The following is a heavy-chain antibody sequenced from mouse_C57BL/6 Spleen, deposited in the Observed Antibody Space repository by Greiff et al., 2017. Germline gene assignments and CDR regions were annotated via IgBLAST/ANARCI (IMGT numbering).Heavy chain of an antibody. V-gene: IGHV5-17*01. J-gene: IGHJ2*01. CDR2: ISSGSSTI. CDR1: GFTFSDYG. D-gene: IGHD2-4*01. Sequence: EVKLMESGGGLVKPGGSLKLSCEASGFTFSDYGMHWVRQAPEKGLEWVAYISSGSSTIYYADTVKGRFTISRDNAKNTLFLQMTSLRSEDTAMYYCARDDYDLYFDYWGQGTTLTVSS. CDR3: ARDDYDLYFDY.